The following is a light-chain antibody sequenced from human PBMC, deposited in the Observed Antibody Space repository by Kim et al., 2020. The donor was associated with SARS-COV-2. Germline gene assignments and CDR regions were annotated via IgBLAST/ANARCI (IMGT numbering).Light chain of an antibody. J-gene: IGKJ4*01. CDR2: QAS. CDR1: QSISNW. V-gene: IGKV1-5*03. CDR3: QHYDTYSPS. Sequence: DIQMTQSPSTLSASVGDRVTITCRASQSISNWLAWYQQKPGKAPKLLIYQASTLASGVPSRFSGSGSGTEFTLTISSLQPDDFATYDCQHYDTYSPSFGGGTKVDIK.